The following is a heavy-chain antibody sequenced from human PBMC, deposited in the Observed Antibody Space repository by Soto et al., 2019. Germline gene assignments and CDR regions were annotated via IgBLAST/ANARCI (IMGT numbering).Heavy chain of an antibody. CDR2: ISYDGSNK. J-gene: IGHJ4*02. CDR3: ARAQGLTYYFDY. Sequence: PGGSLRLSCAASGFTFSSYAMHWVRQAPGKGLEWVAVISYDGSNKYYADSVKGRFTISRDNSKNTLYLQMNSLRAEDTAVYYCARAQGLTYYFDYWGQGTLVTVSS. CDR1: GFTFSSYA. D-gene: IGHD3-16*01. V-gene: IGHV3-30-3*01.